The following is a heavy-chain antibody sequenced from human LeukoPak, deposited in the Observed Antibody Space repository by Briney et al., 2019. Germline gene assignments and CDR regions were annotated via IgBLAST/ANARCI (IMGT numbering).Heavy chain of an antibody. Sequence: GGSLRLSCAASGFTFSSYAMHWVRQAPGKGLEWVAVISYDGSNKYYADSVKGRFTISRDNSKNTLYLQMNSLRAEDTAVYYCARVGSYYGSGXXVFXXGMDXXXXGTTXTVSS. CDR2: ISYDGSNK. V-gene: IGHV3-30-3*01. CDR1: GFTFSSYA. D-gene: IGHD3-10*01. J-gene: IGHJ6*01. CDR3: ARVGSYYGSGXXVFXXGMDX.